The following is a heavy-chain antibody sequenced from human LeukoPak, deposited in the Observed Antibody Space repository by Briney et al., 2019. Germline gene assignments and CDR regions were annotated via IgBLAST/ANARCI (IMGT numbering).Heavy chain of an antibody. Sequence: GGSLRLSCAASGFAFRNYDMIWVRQAPGRGLEWVSGITTDGSGAYYAGSVKGRFTVSRGNSKNTVFLQMNSLRGEDAAIYYCAKGVLGAGSLLEYFQHWGQGTLVTVSS. J-gene: IGHJ1*01. CDR3: AKGVLGAGSLLEYFQH. D-gene: IGHD3-10*01. CDR1: GFAFRNYD. V-gene: IGHV3-23*01. CDR2: ITTDGSGA.